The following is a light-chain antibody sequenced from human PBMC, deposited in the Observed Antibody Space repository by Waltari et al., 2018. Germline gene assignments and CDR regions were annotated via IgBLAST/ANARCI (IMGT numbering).Light chain of an antibody. J-gene: IGLJ2*01. Sequence: QAVVTPEPPLTVSPGETVTLTLGSSTGPVTGGHYPYWSQHKPGQAPRTLVFDTNIKHSWTPARFSGPLLGGKAALTLSGAQPDDEAEYYCLLFYSGPRVFGGGTKLTVL. V-gene: IGLV7-46*01. CDR3: LLFYSGPRV. CDR2: DTN. CDR1: TGPVTGGHY.